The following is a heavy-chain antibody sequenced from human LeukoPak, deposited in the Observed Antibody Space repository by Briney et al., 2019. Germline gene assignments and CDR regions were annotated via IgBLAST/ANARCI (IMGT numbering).Heavy chain of an antibody. Sequence: GGSLRLSCAASGFTFTMFSMNWLRQAPGKGLEWIAFIRGRSDTTCYADSVQGRFTISRDNAEDSVYLQMNSLRVEDTAVYYCARTYDFGIGPPGDAFDNWGQGTLVTVSS. V-gene: IGHV3-48*01. CDR2: IRGRSDTT. CDR1: GFTFTMFS. J-gene: IGHJ3*02. D-gene: IGHD3-3*01. CDR3: ARTYDFGIGPPGDAFDN.